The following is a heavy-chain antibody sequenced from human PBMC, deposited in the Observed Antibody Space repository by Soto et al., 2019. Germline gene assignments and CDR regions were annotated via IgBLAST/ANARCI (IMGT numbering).Heavy chain of an antibody. D-gene: IGHD3-22*01. V-gene: IGHV4-30-4*01. CDR2: IYYSGST. CDR1: GGSISSGDYY. CDR3: ARYTTDYYDSSGYHYYYYGMDV. J-gene: IGHJ6*02. Sequence: QVQLQESGPGLVKPSQTLSLTCTVSGGSISSGDYYWSWIRQPPGKGLEWIGYIYYSGSTYYNPSLKIRVTISVDTSNNQFSLKLSSVTAADTAVYYCARYTTDYYDSSGYHYYYYGMDVWGQGTTVTVSS.